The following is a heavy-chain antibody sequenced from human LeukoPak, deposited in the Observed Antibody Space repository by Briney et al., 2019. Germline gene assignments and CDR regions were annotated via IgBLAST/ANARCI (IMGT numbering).Heavy chain of an antibody. D-gene: IGHD3-10*01. V-gene: IGHV3-30*04. Sequence: PGGSLRLSCAAAGFTFSKFAMHWVRQAPGKGLEWVAVVSYDGSYKYYADSVKGRFTISRDNSKNTLYLQMNSLRADDTAVYYCAKDHGPWGAPYYCGYWGQGTLVTVSS. CDR3: AKDHGPWGAPYYCGY. CDR2: VSYDGSYK. CDR1: GFTFSKFA. J-gene: IGHJ4*02.